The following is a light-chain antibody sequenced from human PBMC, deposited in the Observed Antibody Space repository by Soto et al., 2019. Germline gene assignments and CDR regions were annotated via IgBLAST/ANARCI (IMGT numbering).Light chain of an antibody. CDR1: QSVRSDY. Sequence: PGDIATLSCRASQSVRSDYFAWYQQKPGQAPRVIIFGVSTRATAIPDRFSGSGSGTDFTLTISRLEPEDFALYYCQQYGNSPLTFGGGTKVDIK. CDR2: GVS. CDR3: QQYGNSPLT. V-gene: IGKV3-20*01. J-gene: IGKJ4*01.